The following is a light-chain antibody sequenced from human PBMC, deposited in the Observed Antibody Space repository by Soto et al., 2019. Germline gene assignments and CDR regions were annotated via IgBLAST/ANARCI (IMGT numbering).Light chain of an antibody. J-gene: IGLJ2*01. Sequence: QSALTQPASVSGSPGQSITISCTGTSSDVGNYNLVSWYQHHPGKAPKLMIYEDSKRPSGVSNRFSASKSGNTASLTISGLQAEDEADYYCCSYAGINTFVVFGGGTKLTVL. CDR3: CSYAGINTFVV. CDR1: SSDVGNYNL. V-gene: IGLV2-23*02. CDR2: EDS.